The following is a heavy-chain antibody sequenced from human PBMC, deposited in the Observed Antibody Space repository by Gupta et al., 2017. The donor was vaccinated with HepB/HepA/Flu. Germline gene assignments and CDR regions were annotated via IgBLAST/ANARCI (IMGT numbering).Heavy chain of an antibody. Sequence: EVQLLESGGGLVRPGGSLRLSCAASGSTFSHYAMSWVRQAPGKGLEWGSVISGSGGSPDCADSVKGRFTISRDNSKKTLHLQMNSLRAEDTALYYCAKDLPDDYDSSAYYPADYWGQGTLVTVSS. CDR1: GSTFSHYA. D-gene: IGHD3-22*01. CDR3: AKDLPDDYDSSAYYPADY. V-gene: IGHV3-23*01. J-gene: IGHJ4*02. CDR2: ISGSGGSP.